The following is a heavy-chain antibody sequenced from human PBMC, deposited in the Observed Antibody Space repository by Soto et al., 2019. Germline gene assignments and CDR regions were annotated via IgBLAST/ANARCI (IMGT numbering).Heavy chain of an antibody. V-gene: IGHV4-59*08. D-gene: IGHD3-9*01. CDR1: GGSISNFY. J-gene: IGHJ6*03. CDR3: ARTVLGPDLLADSFVDYYYYMDV. CDR2: VYYTGGT. Sequence: TPSLTCTVSGGSISNFYWSWIRQPPGKGLEWIGYVYYTGGTSYNPSLKRRVTFSADSSRGQFSLRLNSVTAADTAVYYCARTVLGPDLLADSFVDYYYYMDVWGQGTTVTVSS.